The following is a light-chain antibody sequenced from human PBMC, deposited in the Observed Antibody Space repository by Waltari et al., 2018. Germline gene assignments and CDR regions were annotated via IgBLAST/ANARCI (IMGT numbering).Light chain of an antibody. CDR2: TAS. CDR3: QQSYNLPRT. V-gene: IGKV1-39*01. J-gene: IGKJ1*01. Sequence: DIQMTQSPSSLSGSVGDRVTITCRASQNIINYLNWYQQIPGKAPKILIYTASSLKNGVPSRFSGSGSGTDFTLTISSLQPEDFATYYCQQSYNLPRTFGLGTKVEIK. CDR1: QNIINY.